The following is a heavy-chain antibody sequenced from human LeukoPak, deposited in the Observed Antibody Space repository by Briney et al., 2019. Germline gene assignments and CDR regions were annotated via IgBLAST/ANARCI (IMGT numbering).Heavy chain of an antibody. J-gene: IGHJ3*02. CDR1: GGSISSYY. CDR3: ARDRVGGATAAFDI. V-gene: IGHV4-59*13. Sequence: SETLSLTCTVSGGSISSYYWSWVRQPPGKGLEWIGFIYYGGSTNYNPSLKSRVAISVDRSKNQFSLKLSSVTAADTAVYYCARDRVGGATAAFDIWGPGTMVTASS. CDR2: IYYGGST. D-gene: IGHD1-26*01.